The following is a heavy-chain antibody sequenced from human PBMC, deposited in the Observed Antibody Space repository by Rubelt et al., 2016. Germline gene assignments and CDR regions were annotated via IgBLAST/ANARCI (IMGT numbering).Heavy chain of an antibody. J-gene: IGHJ3*02. CDR1: G. V-gene: IGHV1-18*04. Sequence: GISWVRQAPGQGLEWMGWISAYNGNTNYAQKLQGRVTMTTDTSTSTAYMELRSLRSDDTAVYYCASISHRYDSSGYADAFDIWGQGTMVTVSS. CDR3: ASISHRYDSSGYADAFDI. CDR2: ISAYNGNT. D-gene: IGHD3-22*01.